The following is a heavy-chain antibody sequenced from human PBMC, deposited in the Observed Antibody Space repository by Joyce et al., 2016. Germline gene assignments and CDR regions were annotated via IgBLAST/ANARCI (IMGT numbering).Heavy chain of an antibody. CDR1: GGSISSSSYY. CDR2: IYYSGNT. D-gene: IGHD7-27*01. V-gene: IGHV4-39*01. Sequence: QLQLQESGPGLVKPSETLSLTCTVSGGSISSSSYYWGWIRQSPGKGLEWIGKIYYSGNTYYNPSLKSRVTISVDTSKNQFSLKLNSVTAADTAVYYCARRPRTGDGLYFDSWGQGTLVTVSS. J-gene: IGHJ4*02. CDR3: ARRPRTGDGLYFDS.